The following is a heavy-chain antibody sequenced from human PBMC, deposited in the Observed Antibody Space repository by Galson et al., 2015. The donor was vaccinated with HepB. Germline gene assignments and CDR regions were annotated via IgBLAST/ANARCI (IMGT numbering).Heavy chain of an antibody. Sequence: SVKVSCKASGYTFTGYYMHWVRQAPGQGLEWMGWINPNSGGTNYAQKFQGRVTMTRDTSISTAYMELSRLRSDDTAVYYCARDRIVVVVAATPYSGEFDYWGQGTLVTVSS. J-gene: IGHJ4*02. CDR3: ARDRIVVVVAATPYSGEFDY. V-gene: IGHV1-2*02. CDR1: GYTFTGYY. D-gene: IGHD2-15*01. CDR2: INPNSGGT.